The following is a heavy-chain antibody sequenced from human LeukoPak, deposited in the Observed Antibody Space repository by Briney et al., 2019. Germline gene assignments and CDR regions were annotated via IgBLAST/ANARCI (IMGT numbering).Heavy chain of an antibody. CDR1: ASTFSNYW. CDR2: VSADGRTQ. D-gene: IGHD5-24*01. CDR3: AREFGHNRWYFDY. J-gene: IGHJ4*02. Sequence: GGSLRLSCVASASTFSNYWIHWVRQAPGKGLEWVTVVSADGRTQLYSDSVKGRFTISRDNSLNTLHLQMNSLRTEDTAVYYCAREFGHNRWYFDYWGQGALVTVSS. V-gene: IGHV3-30*03.